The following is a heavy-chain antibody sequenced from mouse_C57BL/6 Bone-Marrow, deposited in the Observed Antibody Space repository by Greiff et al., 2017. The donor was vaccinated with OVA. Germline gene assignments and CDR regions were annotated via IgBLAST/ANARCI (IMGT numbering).Heavy chain of an antibody. Sequence: VQLQQSGPELVKPGASVKIPCKASGYTFTDYNMDWVKQSHGKSLEWIGDINPNNGGTIYNQKFKGKATLTVDKSSSTAYMELRSLTSEDTAVYYCARGLYDYDRFAYWGQGTLVTVSA. CDR2: INPNNGGT. D-gene: IGHD2-4*01. V-gene: IGHV1-18*01. CDR1: GYTFTDYN. J-gene: IGHJ3*01. CDR3: ARGLYDYDRFAY.